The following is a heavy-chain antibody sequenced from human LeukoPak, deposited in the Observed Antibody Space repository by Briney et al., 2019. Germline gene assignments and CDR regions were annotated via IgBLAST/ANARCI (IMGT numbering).Heavy chain of an antibody. CDR2: INPNSGGT. J-gene: IGHJ3*02. V-gene: IGHV1-2*02. CDR1: GTTFTGYY. Sequence: ASVKVSCKASGTTFTGYYIHWVRLAPGQGLEWMGWINPNSGGTNYAQKFQGRVTMTRDKSIRTAYMELSRLTSDDTAVYYCARNIWFGESADAFDIWGQGTMVTVSS. CDR3: ARNIWFGESADAFDI. D-gene: IGHD3-10*01.